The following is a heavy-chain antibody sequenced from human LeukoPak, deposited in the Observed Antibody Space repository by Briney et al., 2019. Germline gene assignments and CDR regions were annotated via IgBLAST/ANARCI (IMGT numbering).Heavy chain of an antibody. CDR1: GGTFSSYA. D-gene: IGHD2-2*01. V-gene: IGHV1-69*05. CDR2: IIPIFGTA. J-gene: IGHJ5*02. CDR3: ARGGYCSSTSCFNWFDP. Sequence: SVKVSCTASGGTFSSYAISWVRQAPGQGLEWMGRIIPIFGTANYAQKFQGRVTITTDESTSTAYMELSSLRSEDTAVYYCARGGYCSSTSCFNWFDPWGQGTLVTVSS.